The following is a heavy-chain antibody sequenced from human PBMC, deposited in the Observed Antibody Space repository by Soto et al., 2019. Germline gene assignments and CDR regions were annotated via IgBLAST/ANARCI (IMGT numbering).Heavy chain of an antibody. V-gene: IGHV1-18*04. CDR2: ISAYSGNT. J-gene: IGHJ4*01. D-gene: IGHD4-17*01. Sequence: QVQLVQSGAEVKKPGASVKVSCKASGYTFTTYGITWVRQAPGQGLEWMGWISAYSGNTNYAQRLQGRLTVTTDTSTNTAYMDLRSMRSDDTAVYSCARVVKAGDYGDYGMYYFDYWGHGTLVTVSS. CDR1: GYTFTTYG. CDR3: ARVVKAGDYGDYGMYYFDY.